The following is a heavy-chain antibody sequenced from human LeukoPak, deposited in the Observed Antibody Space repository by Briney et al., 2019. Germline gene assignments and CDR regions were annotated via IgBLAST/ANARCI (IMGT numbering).Heavy chain of an antibody. CDR2: IEEDGSEK. V-gene: IGHV3-7*01. J-gene: IGHJ4*02. CDR1: GFTFSSYW. CDR3: ARDSADNLD. D-gene: IGHD3-9*01. Sequence: LSGGSLRLSCAASGFTFSSYWMSWVRQAPGKGLEWVANIEEDGSEKNYVDSVKGRFTISRDNAKNSLYLQMNSLRAEDTALYYCARDSADNLDWGQGTLVTVSS.